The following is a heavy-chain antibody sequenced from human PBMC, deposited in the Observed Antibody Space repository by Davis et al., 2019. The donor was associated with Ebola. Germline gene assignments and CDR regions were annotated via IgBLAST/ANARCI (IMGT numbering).Heavy chain of an antibody. J-gene: IGHJ4*02. CDR3: ATSGLITGTPY. V-gene: IGHV3-21*01. CDR2: ISTSSI. CDR1: GFSFSSFS. D-gene: IGHD1-7*01. Sequence: GGSLRLSCAASGFSFSSFSMNWVRQAPGKGLEWVSSISTSSIHYADSLKGRFTISRDNAKKSLYLQMNSLRAEDTAVYYCATSGLITGTPYWGQGTLVTVSS.